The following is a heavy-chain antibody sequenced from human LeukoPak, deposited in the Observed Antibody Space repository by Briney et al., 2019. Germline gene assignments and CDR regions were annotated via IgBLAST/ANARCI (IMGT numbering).Heavy chain of an antibody. CDR2: IYSSGRT. J-gene: IGHJ5*02. CDR3: ARHPIHRYCTGGLCYYDRPYNWFDP. D-gene: IGHD2-8*02. CDR1: GGSMSSYY. V-gene: IGHV4-59*08. Sequence: PSETLSLTCTVSGGSMSSYYWSWIRQPPGKGLEWIGFIYSSGRTSYNPSLKSRVTISIDTSKNQFSLKLSSVTAADTAAYYCARHPIHRYCTGGLCYYDRPYNWFDPWGQGTLVTVSS.